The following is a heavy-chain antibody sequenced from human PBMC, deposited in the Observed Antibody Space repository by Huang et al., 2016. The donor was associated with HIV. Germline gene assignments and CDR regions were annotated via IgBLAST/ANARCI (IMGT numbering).Heavy chain of an antibody. CDR1: GGSFSGYY. J-gene: IGHJ1*01. CDR2: INHSGST. V-gene: IGHV4-34*01. Sequence: QVQLQQWGAGLLKPSETLSLTCAVYGGSFSGYYWSWIRQPPGKGLEWIGEINHSGSTNYNPSLKRRVTISVDTSKNQFSLKLSSVTAADTAVYYCARAATRVFQHWGQGTLVTVSS. CDR3: ARAATRVFQH.